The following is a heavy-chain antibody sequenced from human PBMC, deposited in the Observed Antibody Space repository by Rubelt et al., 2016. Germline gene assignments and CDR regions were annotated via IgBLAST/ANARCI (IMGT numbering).Heavy chain of an antibody. V-gene: IGHV4-34*01. D-gene: IGHD3-22*01. CDR1: GGSLSGYY. CDR3: AGGIYDYDCSAAA. J-gene: IGHJ5*02. Sequence: QVQLQQWGAGLLKPSETLSLTCAVYGGSLSGYYWSWIRQPPGKGLEWIGEINHSGITNYNPSLKSRVTVSLDTSKNQFYQKLTSVTAADTAVDYWAGGIYDYDCSAAAWGQGTLVTVSS. CDR2: INHSGIT.